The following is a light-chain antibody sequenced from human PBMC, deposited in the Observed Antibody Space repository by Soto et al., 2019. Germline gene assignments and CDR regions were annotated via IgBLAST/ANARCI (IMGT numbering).Light chain of an antibody. CDR2: GAS. J-gene: IGKJ4*01. Sequence: ETVLTQSPGTVSLSPGESATLSCRASQSIGKSYLAWFQHKPGQAPRLLIYGASTRATGIPARFRGSGSGTDFTLTVSRLEYEDFAVYYCQQYDESPLTFGGGTKVEIK. V-gene: IGKV3-20*01. CDR3: QQYDESPLT. CDR1: QSIGKSY.